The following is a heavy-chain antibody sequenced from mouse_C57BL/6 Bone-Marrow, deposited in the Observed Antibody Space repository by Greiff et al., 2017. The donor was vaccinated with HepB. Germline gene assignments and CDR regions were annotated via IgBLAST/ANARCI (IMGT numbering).Heavy chain of an antibody. CDR1: GYTFTSYG. CDR2: IYPRSGNT. D-gene: IGHD1-1*01. J-gene: IGHJ2*01. V-gene: IGHV1-81*01. Sequence: QVQLQQSGAELARPGASVKLSCKASGYTFTSYGISWVKQRTGQGLEWIGEIYPRSGNTYYNEKFKGKATLTADKSSSTAYMELRSLTSEDSAVYFCARRIYYYGSSYSYWGQGTTLTVSS. CDR3: ARRIYYYGSSYSY.